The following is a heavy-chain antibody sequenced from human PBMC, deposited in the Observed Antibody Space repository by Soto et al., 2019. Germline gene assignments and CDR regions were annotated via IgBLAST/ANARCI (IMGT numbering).Heavy chain of an antibody. V-gene: IGHV1-3*01. CDR3: ARIGRWLVPSDAFDI. CDR2: INAGNGNT. CDR1: GYTFTSYA. Sequence: QVQLVQSGAEVKQPGASVKVSCKASGYTFTSYAMHWVRQAPGQRLEWMGWINAGNGNTKYSQKFQGRVTITRDTSASTAYMELSSLRSEDTAVYYCARIGRWLVPSDAFDIWGQGTMVTVSS. D-gene: IGHD6-19*01. J-gene: IGHJ3*02.